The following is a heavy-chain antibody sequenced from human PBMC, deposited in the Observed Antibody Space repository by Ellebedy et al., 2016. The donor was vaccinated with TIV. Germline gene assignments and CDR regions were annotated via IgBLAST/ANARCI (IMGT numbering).Heavy chain of an antibody. J-gene: IGHJ6*02. CDR1: GFTFDDYA. CDR2: ISGDGGST. Sequence: PGGSLRLSCAASGFTFDDYAMHWVRQAPGKGLEWVSLISGDGGSTYYADSVKGRFTISRDNSKNSLYLQMNSLRTEDTALYYCAKVQEPAARFGYYYYGMDVWGQGTTVTVSS. CDR3: AKVQEPAARFGYYYYGMDV. V-gene: IGHV3-43*02. D-gene: IGHD2-2*01.